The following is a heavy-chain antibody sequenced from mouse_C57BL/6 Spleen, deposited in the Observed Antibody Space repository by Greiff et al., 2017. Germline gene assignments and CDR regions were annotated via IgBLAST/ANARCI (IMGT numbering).Heavy chain of an antibody. CDR3: ASERFDYFDY. Sequence: EVQVVESGGGLVKPGGSLTLSCAASGFTFSSYAMSWVRQTPEKRLEWVATISGGGGNTYYPDNVKGRFTISRDNAKNNLYLQMSSLWSEDTALYYCASERFDYFDYWGQGTTLTVSS. V-gene: IGHV5-9*01. J-gene: IGHJ2*01. CDR2: ISGGGGNT. CDR1: GFTFSSYA.